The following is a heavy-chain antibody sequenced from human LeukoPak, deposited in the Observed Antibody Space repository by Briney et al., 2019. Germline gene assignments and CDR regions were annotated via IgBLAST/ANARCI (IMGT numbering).Heavy chain of an antibody. V-gene: IGHV3-23*01. D-gene: IGHD5-12*01. CDR2: INGSGGST. Sequence: GGSLRLSCAASGFTFSSYAMSWVRQAPGKGLEWVSDINGSGGSTYYADSVKGRFTISRDNSKNTLYLQMNSLRAEDTAVYYCAKDGAWLRFDDWGQGILVTVSS. CDR3: AKDGAWLRFDD. CDR1: GFTFSSYA. J-gene: IGHJ4*02.